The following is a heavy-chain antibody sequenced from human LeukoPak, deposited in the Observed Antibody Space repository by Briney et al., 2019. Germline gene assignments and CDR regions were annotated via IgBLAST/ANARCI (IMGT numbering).Heavy chain of an antibody. CDR3: ARDLPAAVD. J-gene: IGHJ4*02. Sequence: GGSLRLSCAASGFSFSSYTVSWVRQAPGKGLEWVSFISRTSSDIYHADSVKGRFTISRDNAKNSLYLQMNSLRAEDTAVYYCARDLPAAVDWGQGTLVTVSS. V-gene: IGHV3-21*01. CDR2: ISRTSSDI. D-gene: IGHD2-2*01. CDR1: GFSFSSYT.